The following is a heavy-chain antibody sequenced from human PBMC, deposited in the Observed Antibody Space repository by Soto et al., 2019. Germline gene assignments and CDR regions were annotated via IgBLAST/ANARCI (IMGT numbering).Heavy chain of an antibody. J-gene: IGHJ6*03. CDR2: NDYSGSS. CDR1: GGSISSYY. CDR3: ARGAAPNYYSYYYLDV. V-gene: IGHV4-59*08. D-gene: IGHD3-16*01. Sequence: QMQLQESGPGLVKPSETLSLTCTVSGGSISSYYWSWIRQPPGKGLEWIGYNDYSGSSNYNPSLKSRITISVDTSKDQFTRKQSSVSAADTAVYYCARGAAPNYYSYYYLDVWGKGTTVTVSS.